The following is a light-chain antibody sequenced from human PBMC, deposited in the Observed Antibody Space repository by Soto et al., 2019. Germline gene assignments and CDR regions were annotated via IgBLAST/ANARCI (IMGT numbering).Light chain of an antibody. CDR2: EVS. CDR1: SSDIGYYNY. J-gene: IGLJ3*02. V-gene: IGLV2-14*01. Sequence: QSVLTQPASVSGSPGQWITISCTGTSSDIGYYNYVSWYQQDPGKAPKLIIYEVSNRPSGVSNRFSGSKSGNTASLTISGLQAEDEADYYCSSYTRSSTLVVFGGGTK. CDR3: SSYTRSSTLVV.